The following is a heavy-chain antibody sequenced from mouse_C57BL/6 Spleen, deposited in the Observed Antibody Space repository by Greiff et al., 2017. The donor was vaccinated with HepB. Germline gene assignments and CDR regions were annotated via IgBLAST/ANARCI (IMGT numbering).Heavy chain of an antibody. CDR3: ARRGGYESYYFDY. J-gene: IGHJ2*01. Sequence: VQLQQSGAELVKPGASVKISCKASGYAFSSYWMNWVKQRPGKGLEWIGRIYPGDGDTNYNGKFKGKATLTADKSSSTADMQHSSLMSEDSAVYFCARRGGYESYYFDYWGQGTTLTVSA. CDR2: IYPGDGDT. D-gene: IGHD2-2*01. CDR1: GYAFSSYW. V-gene: IGHV1-80*01.